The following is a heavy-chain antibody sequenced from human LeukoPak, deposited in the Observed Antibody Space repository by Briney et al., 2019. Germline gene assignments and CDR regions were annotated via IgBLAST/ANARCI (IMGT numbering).Heavy chain of an antibody. Sequence: GSSVKVSCTASGGPFSTFAINWVRRAPGQGLEWMGKIVPVVRITNYSQKFQGRVTITADKSTSTVYMELSSLRSEDTAIYYCASTVVVTTTTANYYSYDMDVWGQGTTVTVSS. J-gene: IGHJ6*02. CDR1: GGPFSTFA. V-gene: IGHV1-69*04. CDR2: IVPVVRIT. D-gene: IGHD2-21*02. CDR3: ASTVVVTTTTANYYSYDMDV.